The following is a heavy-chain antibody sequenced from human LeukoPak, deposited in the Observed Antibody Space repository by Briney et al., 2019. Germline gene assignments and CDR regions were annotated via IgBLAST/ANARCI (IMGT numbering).Heavy chain of an antibody. V-gene: IGHV1-2*02. D-gene: IGHD3-22*01. CDR3: ARGPPTRVVVVTTGDFDY. Sequence: ASVKVSCKASGGTFSSYAISWVRQAPGQGLEWMGWINPNSGVTNYAQKFQGRVTVTRDTSISTAYMELRRLRSDDRAVYYCARGPPTRVVVVTTGDFDYWGQGTLVTVSS. CDR2: INPNSGVT. J-gene: IGHJ4*02. CDR1: GGTFSSYA.